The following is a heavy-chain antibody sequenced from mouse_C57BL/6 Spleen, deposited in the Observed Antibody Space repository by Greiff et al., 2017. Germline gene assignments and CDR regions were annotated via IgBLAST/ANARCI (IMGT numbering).Heavy chain of an antibody. CDR3: ARPTGISYAMDY. J-gene: IGHJ4*01. D-gene: IGHD4-1*02. V-gene: IGHV5-9*01. CDR2: ISGGGGNT. Sequence: EVQRVESGGCLVKPGGSLKLSCAASGFTFSSYTMSWVRQTPEKRLEWVATISGGGGNTYYPDSVKGRFTISRDNAKNTLYLQMSSLRSEDTALYYCARPTGISYAMDYWGQGTSVTVSS. CDR1: GFTFSSYT.